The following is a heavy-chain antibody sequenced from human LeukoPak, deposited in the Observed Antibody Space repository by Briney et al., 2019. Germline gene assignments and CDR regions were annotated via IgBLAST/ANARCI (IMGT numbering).Heavy chain of an antibody. CDR3: ARAQQWLVRLLDY. D-gene: IGHD6-19*01. J-gene: IGHJ4*02. CDR1: GGSINYYY. V-gene: IGHV4-59*12. Sequence: SETLSLTCTVSGGSINYYYWMWIRQPPGKGLEWIGYIYYSGGTHYNPSLKSRVTISVDTSKNQFSLKLSSVTAADTAVYYCARAQQWLVRLLDYWGQGTLVTVSS. CDR2: IYYSGGT.